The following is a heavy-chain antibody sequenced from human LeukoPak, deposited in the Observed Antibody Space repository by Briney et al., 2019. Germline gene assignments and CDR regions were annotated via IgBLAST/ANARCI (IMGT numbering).Heavy chain of an antibody. CDR3: ARYVVYGSGKYYFDY. V-gene: IGHV4-39*01. J-gene: IGHJ4*02. CDR1: GGSVSSTTYY. CDR2: INYSGST. Sequence: SETLSLTCTVSGGSVSSTTYYWSWIRQPPGKGLEWIASINYSGSTYYNPSPKSRVTISVDTSENQFSLKLSSVTAADTAVYYCARYVVYGSGKYYFDYWGQGTLVTVSS. D-gene: IGHD3-10*01.